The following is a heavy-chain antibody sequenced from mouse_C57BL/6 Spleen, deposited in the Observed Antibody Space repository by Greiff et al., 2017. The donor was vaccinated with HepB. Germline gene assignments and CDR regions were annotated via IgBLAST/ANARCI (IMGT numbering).Heavy chain of an antibody. Sequence: VKLVESGAELARPGASVKMSCKASGYTFTSYTMHWVKQRPGQGLEWIGYINPSSGYTKYNQKFKDKATLTADKSSSTAYMQLSSLTSEDSAVYYCARTIYYAMDYWGQGTSVTVSS. CDR3: ARTIYYAMDY. CDR1: GYTFTSYT. J-gene: IGHJ4*01. V-gene: IGHV1-4*01. CDR2: INPSSGYT. D-gene: IGHD1-1*02.